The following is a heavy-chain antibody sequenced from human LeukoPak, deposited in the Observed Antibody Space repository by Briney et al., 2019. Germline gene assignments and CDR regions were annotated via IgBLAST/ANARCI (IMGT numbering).Heavy chain of an antibody. CDR3: ARGDPKIVVVTAAFDY. V-gene: IGHV3-30-3*01. CDR2: ISYDGSNK. Sequence: GGSLRLSCAASGFTFSSYAMHWVRQAPGKGLEWVAVISYDGSNKYYADSVKGRFTISRDNAKNTLYLQMNSLRAEDTAVYYCARGDPKIVVVTAAFDYWGQGTLVTVSS. D-gene: IGHD2-21*02. CDR1: GFTFSSYA. J-gene: IGHJ4*02.